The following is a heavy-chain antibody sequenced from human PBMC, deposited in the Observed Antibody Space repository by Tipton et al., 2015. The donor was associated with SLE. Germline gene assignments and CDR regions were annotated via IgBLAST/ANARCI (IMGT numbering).Heavy chain of an antibody. J-gene: IGHJ4*02. Sequence: SLRLSCTVSGFNFGDYAMSWVRQAPGKGLEWVGFIRSKDYGGTPEYAASVRGRFTISRDDSKSIAYLQMNRLRTEDTAVYYCARELRGTTYDYFDFWGQGILVTVSS. V-gene: IGHV3-49*04. CDR3: ARELRGTTYDYFDF. CDR2: IRSKDYGGTP. D-gene: IGHD1-1*01. CDR1: GFNFGDYA.